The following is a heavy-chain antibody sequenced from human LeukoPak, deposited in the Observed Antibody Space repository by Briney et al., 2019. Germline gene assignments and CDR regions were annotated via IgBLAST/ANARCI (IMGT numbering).Heavy chain of an antibody. D-gene: IGHD5-24*01. V-gene: IGHV3-21*03. J-gene: IGHJ4*02. CDR3: ARMASNSFGDY. Sequence: GGSLRLSCAASGFTFSSYSMNWVRQAPGKGLEWVSSISSSSSYIYYADSVKGRFTISRDNAKNSLFLQMNSLRADDTALYYCARMASNSFGDYWGQGTLVTVSS. CDR2: ISSSSSYI. CDR1: GFTFSSYS.